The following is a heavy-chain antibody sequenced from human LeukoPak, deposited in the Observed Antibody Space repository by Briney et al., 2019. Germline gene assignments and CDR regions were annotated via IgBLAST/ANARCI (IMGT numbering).Heavy chain of an antibody. CDR1: GFTFSSYS. CDR2: ISSSSNTI. Sequence: PGGSLRLSCAASGFTFSSYSMNWVRQAPGKGLEGVSYISSSSNTIYYADSVKGRFTISRDNAKNSLYLQMNSLRAEDTAAYYCARDLVATYLFDYWGQGTLVTVSS. D-gene: IGHD5-12*01. CDR3: ARDLVATYLFDY. V-gene: IGHV3-48*04. J-gene: IGHJ4*02.